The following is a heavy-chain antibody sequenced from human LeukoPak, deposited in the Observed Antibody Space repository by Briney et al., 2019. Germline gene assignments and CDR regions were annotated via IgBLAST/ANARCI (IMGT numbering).Heavy chain of an antibody. CDR3: ATYSGSVLYYYGMDV. J-gene: IGHJ6*02. V-gene: IGHV1-18*01. Sequence: ASVKVSCKASGYTFTSYGISWVRQAPGQGLEWMGWISAYNGNTNYAQKLQGRVTMTTDTSASTAYMELRSLRSDDTAVYYCATYSGSVLYYYGMDVWGQGTTVTVSS. CDR1: GYTFTSYG. CDR2: ISAYNGNT. D-gene: IGHD3-10*01.